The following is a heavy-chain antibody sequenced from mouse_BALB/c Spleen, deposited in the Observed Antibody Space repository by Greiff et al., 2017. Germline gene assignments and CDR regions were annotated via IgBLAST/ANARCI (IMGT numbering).Heavy chain of an antibody. CDR1: GYTFTSYV. Sequence: VQLQQSGPELVKPGASVKMSCKASGYTFTSYVMHWVKQKPGQGLEWIGYINPYNDGTKYNEKFKGKATLTSDKSSSTAYMELSSLTSEDSAVYYGARTSYYGSSYDIDYWGQGTTLTVSS. D-gene: IGHD1-1*01. CDR2: INPYNDGT. V-gene: IGHV1-14*01. CDR3: ARTSYYGSSYDIDY. J-gene: IGHJ2*01.